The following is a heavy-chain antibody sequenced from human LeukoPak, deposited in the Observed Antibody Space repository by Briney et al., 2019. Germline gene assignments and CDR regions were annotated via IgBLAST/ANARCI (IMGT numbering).Heavy chain of an antibody. CDR3: ARDEGAPIDY. V-gene: IGHV3-30-3*01. D-gene: IGHD1-26*01. Sequence: GRSLRLSCAASGFTFSSYAMHWVRQAPGKGLEWVAVISYDGSNKYYADSVKGRFIISRDNAKNSLYLQMNSLRAEDTAVYYCARDEGAPIDYWGQGTLVPVSS. J-gene: IGHJ4*02. CDR2: ISYDGSNK. CDR1: GFTFSSYA.